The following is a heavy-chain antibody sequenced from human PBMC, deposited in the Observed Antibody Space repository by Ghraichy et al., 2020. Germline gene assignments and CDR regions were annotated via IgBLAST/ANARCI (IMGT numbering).Heavy chain of an antibody. Sequence: GGSLRLSCAASGFTFSNYWMNWVRQAPGKGLEWVASIKEDGSEKYYVDSVKGRFTISRDNARNSLFLQMNSLRVEDTAVYYCASALVVWGQGTLVTVSS. J-gene: IGHJ4*02. CDR1: GFTFSNYW. CDR3: ASALVV. D-gene: IGHD2-15*01. CDR2: IKEDGSEK. V-gene: IGHV3-7*01.